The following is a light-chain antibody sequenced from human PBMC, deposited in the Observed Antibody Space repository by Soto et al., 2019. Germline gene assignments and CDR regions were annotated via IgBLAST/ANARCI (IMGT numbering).Light chain of an antibody. Sequence: DIQMTQSPPSLSASVGDRVTITCRASQSIRNFVTWYQQKPGKAPELLIFAASTLQTGVPSRFTGSGSGTDFTLTISRLQPEDSETYYCQQSYSTPPTFGGGTKVEIK. J-gene: IGKJ4*01. CDR1: QSIRNF. CDR3: QQSYSTPPT. CDR2: AAS. V-gene: IGKV1-39*01.